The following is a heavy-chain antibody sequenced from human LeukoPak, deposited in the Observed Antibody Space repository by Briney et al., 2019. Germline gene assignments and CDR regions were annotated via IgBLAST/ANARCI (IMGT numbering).Heavy chain of an antibody. Sequence: GGSLRLSCAASGFTFSSYAMHWVRQALGKGLEYVSGISTNGGSTYYANSVKGRFTISRDNSKITLYLQMNSLRAEDTAVYYCARLYVGDTWHYYYYMDVWGKGTTVTVSS. V-gene: IGHV3-64*01. D-gene: IGHD3-16*01. J-gene: IGHJ6*03. CDR3: ARLYVGDTWHYYYYMDV. CDR2: ISTNGGST. CDR1: GFTFSSYA.